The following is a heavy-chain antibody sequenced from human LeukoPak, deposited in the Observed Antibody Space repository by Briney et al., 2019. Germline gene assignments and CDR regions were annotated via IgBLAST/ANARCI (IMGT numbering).Heavy chain of an antibody. J-gene: IGHJ4*02. V-gene: IGHV4-39*01. CDR2: IYYSGST. D-gene: IGHD5-24*01. CDR3: ARQVSSEMAFGY. Sequence: PSETLSLTCTVSGGSISSSSYYWGWICQPPGKGLEWIGSIYYSGSTYYNPSLKSRVTISVDTSKNQFSLKLSSVTAADTAVYYCARQVSSEMAFGYWGQGTLVTVSS. CDR1: GGSISSSSYY.